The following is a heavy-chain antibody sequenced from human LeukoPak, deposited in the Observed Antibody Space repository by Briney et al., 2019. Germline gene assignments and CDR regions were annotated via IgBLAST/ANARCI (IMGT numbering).Heavy chain of an antibody. V-gene: IGHV3-30*18. Sequence: GRTLRLSCAASGFTFSSYGMHWVRQAPGKGLDWVAVISYYGSNKYYADSVKGRFTISRDNSKNTLYLQMNSLRAEDTAVYYCAKDLTYYDILTGYSHWGQGTLVTVSS. CDR3: AKDLTYYDILTGYSH. D-gene: IGHD3-9*01. CDR1: GFTFSSYG. J-gene: IGHJ4*02. CDR2: ISYYGSNK.